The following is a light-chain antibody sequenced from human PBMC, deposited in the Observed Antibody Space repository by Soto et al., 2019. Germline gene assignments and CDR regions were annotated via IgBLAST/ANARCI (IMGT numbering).Light chain of an antibody. CDR1: QSVSTSY. V-gene: IGKV3-20*01. CDR2: GAS. J-gene: IGKJ4*01. CDR3: QQYGSVPLT. Sequence: EIVLTQSPGTLSLSPGERATLSCRASQSVSTSYLAWYQQKPGQAPRLLISGASSRATGITDRFSGSGSGADFTLTISRLEPEDFAVYYCQQYGSVPLTFGGGTKVEIK.